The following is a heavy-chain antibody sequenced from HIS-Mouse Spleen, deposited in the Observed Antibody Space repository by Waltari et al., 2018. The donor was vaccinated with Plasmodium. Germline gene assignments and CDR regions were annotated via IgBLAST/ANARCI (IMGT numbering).Heavy chain of an antibody. CDR3: ASSWYWYFDL. V-gene: IGHV3-7*01. J-gene: IGHJ2*01. D-gene: IGHD6-13*01. CDR2: IKQDGSEK. CDR1: GFTFSSYW. Sequence: EVQLVESGGGLAQPGGSLRLSCAASGFTFSSYWIGWVRQAPGKGLEWVANIKQDGSEKYYVDSVKGRFTISRDNAKNSLYLQMNSLRAEDTAVYYCASSWYWYFDLWGRGTLVTVSS.